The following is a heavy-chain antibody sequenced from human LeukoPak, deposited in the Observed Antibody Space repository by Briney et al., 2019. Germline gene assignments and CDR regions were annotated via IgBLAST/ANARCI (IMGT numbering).Heavy chain of an antibody. Sequence: SGGALRLSCAASGFTFSSYAMSWVRQAPGKGLEWVAVISYDGSNKYYADSVKGRFTISRDNSKNTLYLQMNSLRAEDTAVYYCAKGSRIVVVPAEGYWGQGTLVTVSS. D-gene: IGHD2-2*01. J-gene: IGHJ4*02. CDR1: GFTFSSYA. CDR3: AKGSRIVVVPAEGY. V-gene: IGHV3-30*18. CDR2: ISYDGSNK.